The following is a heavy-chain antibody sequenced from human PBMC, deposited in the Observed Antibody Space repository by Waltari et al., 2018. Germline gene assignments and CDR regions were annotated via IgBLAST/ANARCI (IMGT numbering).Heavy chain of an antibody. CDR2: ISSSGST. CDR3: ARAEGGAYFNWIFDL. D-gene: IGHD3-9*01. V-gene: IGHV4-4*07. J-gene: IGHJ2*01. CDR1: GGAMTPYY. Sequence: QVQLRESGPGLVKPSETLSLSCTVSGGAMTPYYWNWLRQPAGKGLEWIGRISSSGSTKYNPPLKSRVNMSIDTSTNQVFLQLTSVTAADTAIYFCARAEGGAYFNWIFDLWGRGTLVTVSS.